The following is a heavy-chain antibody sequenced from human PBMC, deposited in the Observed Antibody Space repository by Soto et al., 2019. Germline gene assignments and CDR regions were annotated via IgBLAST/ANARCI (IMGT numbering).Heavy chain of an antibody. V-gene: IGHV1-3*01. D-gene: IGHD4-17*01. CDR1: GYTFADYA. Sequence: QVQFVQSGAEVKKPVASVKVSCKSSGYTFADYAIHWVRQAPGQSLEWMGWINAGNGDTKYSQKFQGRVTLTTDTSASTAYMDINSLTTDDTAVYYCARDRWVTTLTFDKWGQGTLVIVSS. CDR2: INAGNGDT. CDR3: ARDRWVTTLTFDK. J-gene: IGHJ4*02.